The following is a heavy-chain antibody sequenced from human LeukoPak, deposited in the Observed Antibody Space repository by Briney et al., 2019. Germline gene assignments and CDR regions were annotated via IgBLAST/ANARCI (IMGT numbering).Heavy chain of an antibody. D-gene: IGHD2-15*01. J-gene: IGHJ6*03. CDR3: ARVRGSAEFHYMDV. V-gene: IGHV4-59*01. CDR1: GGSISSYY. CDR2: IYYSGST. Sequence: SETLSLTCTVSGGSISSYYWSWIRQPPGKGLEWIGYIYYSGSTNYNPSLKSRVTISVDTSKNQFSLKLSSVTAADTAVYYCARVRGSAEFHYMDVWGKGTSVTVSS.